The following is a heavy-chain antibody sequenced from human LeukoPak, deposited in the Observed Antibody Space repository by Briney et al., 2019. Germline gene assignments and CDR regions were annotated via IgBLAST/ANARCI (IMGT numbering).Heavy chain of an antibody. CDR2: ISGSGGGT. V-gene: IGHV3-23*01. CDR1: GFTFSSYA. Sequence: PGGSLRLSCAASGFTFSSYAMSWVRQAPGKGLEWVSAISGSGGGTYYADSVKGRFTISRDNSKNTLYLQMNSLRAEDTAVYYCAKRTYGDYYFDYWGQGTLVTVSS. J-gene: IGHJ4*02. CDR3: AKRTYGDYYFDY. D-gene: IGHD4-17*01.